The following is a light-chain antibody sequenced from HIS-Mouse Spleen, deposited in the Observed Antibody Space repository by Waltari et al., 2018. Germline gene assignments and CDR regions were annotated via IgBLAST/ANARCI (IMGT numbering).Light chain of an antibody. CDR2: EGT. V-gene: IGLV2-23*01. J-gene: IGLJ1*01. CDR3: CSYASSSTYYV. Sequence: QSALTQPASVSGSPGQSITISCTGTRSDVRSYNLVPWYQQHPGKAPKLMIYEGTKRPSGVSQGFSGSRSGNTASLTITGLQAEDEADYYCCSYASSSTYYVFGAGTKVTVL. CDR1: RSDVRSYNL.